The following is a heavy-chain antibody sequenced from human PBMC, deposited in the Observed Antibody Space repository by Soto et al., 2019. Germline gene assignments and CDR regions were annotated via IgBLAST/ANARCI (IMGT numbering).Heavy chain of an antibody. D-gene: IGHD3-16*01. J-gene: IGHJ6*02. CDR2: ISAYNGNT. Sequence: ASVKVSCKASGYTFTSYGIRWVRQAPGQGLEWMGWISAYNGNTNYAQKLQGRVTMTTDTSTSTAYMELRSLRSDDTAVYYWARAHRGGLDYYDYGMDVWGQGTTVTV. V-gene: IGHV1-18*04. CDR1: GYTFTSYG. CDR3: ARAHRGGLDYYDYGMDV.